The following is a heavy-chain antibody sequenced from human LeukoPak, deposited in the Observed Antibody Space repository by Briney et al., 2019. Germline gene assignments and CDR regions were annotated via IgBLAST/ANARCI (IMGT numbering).Heavy chain of an antibody. Sequence: GGSLRLSCAASGFTVSSNYMSWVRQAPGKGLEWVSVIYSGGSTYYADSVKGRFTISRDNSKNTLYLQMNSLRAEDTAVYYCARDNFLERAFDIWGQGTMDTVSS. CDR2: IYSGGST. D-gene: IGHD1-1*01. CDR3: ARDNFLERAFDI. CDR1: GFTVSSNY. J-gene: IGHJ3*02. V-gene: IGHV3-66*01.